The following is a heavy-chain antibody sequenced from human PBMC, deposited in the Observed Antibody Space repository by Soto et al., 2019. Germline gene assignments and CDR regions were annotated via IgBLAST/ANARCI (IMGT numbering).Heavy chain of an antibody. CDR3: ARGMRTAVFYGMDV. CDR1: GDSVSSDSAG. V-gene: IGHV6-1*01. CDR2: TYYRSKWYN. D-gene: IGHD2-2*01. J-gene: IGHJ6*02. Sequence: PSQTLSLPCAISGDSVSSDSAGWDWIRQSPSRGLEWLGRTYYRSKWYNEYAVSVKSRITINPDTSRNQISLQLNSVTPEDTAVYYCARGMRTAVFYGMDVWGQGTTVTVSS.